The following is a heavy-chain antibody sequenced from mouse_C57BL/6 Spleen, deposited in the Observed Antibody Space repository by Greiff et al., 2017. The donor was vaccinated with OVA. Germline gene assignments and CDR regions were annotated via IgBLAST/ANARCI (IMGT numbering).Heavy chain of an antibody. CDR1: GYTFTDYE. Sequence: LQESGAELVRPGASVTLSCKASGYTFTDYEMHWVKQTPVHGLEWIGAIDPETGGTAYNQKFKGKAILTADKSSSTAYMELRSLTSEDSAVYYCTRSTMVTTGYYYAMDYWGQGTSVTVSS. V-gene: IGHV1-15*01. CDR3: TRSTMVTTGYYYAMDY. D-gene: IGHD2-2*01. CDR2: IDPETGGT. J-gene: IGHJ4*01.